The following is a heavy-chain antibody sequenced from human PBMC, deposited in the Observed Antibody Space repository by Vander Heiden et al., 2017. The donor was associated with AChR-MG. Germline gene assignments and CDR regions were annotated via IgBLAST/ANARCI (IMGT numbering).Heavy chain of an antibody. CDR1: DFTFSSYG. V-gene: IGHV3-30*18. CDR3: ANGRYSSGWYQAEDFDY. J-gene: IGHJ4*02. D-gene: IGHD6-19*01. Sequence: QVQLVESGGGVVQPGRSLRLSCAASDFTFSSYGMHWVRQAPGKGLEWVAVISDDGSNKYYADSVKGRFTISRDNSKNTLYLQMNSLRAEDTAVYYCANGRYSSGWYQAEDFDYWGQGTLVTVSS. CDR2: ISDDGSNK.